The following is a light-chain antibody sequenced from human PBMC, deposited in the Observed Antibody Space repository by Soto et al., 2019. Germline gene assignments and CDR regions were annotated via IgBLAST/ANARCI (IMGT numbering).Light chain of an antibody. V-gene: IGKV1-5*03. J-gene: IGKJ1*01. CDR2: KAS. Sequence: DIQMTQSPSTLPASVGDRVTITCRASQSISNWLAWYQQKPGKAPQFLIYKASILERGVSSRFSGSGSGTEFTLTISSLQPDDFATYYCQQYNSYLWTFGQGTKVEVK. CDR1: QSISNW. CDR3: QQYNSYLWT.